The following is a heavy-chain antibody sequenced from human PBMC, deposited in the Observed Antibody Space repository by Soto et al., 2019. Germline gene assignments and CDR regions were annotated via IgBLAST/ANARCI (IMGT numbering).Heavy chain of an antibody. CDR1: GFTFSSYA. CDR3: AKDSLNYYYRPGPFDP. J-gene: IGHJ5*02. Sequence: EVQLLESGGGLVQPGGSLRLSCAASGFTFSSYAMSWFRQAPGKGLEWVSTISGNGSKTYYEDSVKGRFTIAKDNSKSTLNQEMNILLAENTAVYYCAKDSLNYYYRPGPFDPWGQGTLVTVSS. CDR2: ISGNGSKT. D-gene: IGHD3-10*01. V-gene: IGHV3-23*01.